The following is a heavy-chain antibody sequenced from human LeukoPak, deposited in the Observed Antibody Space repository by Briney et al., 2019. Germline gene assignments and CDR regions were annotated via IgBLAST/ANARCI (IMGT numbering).Heavy chain of an antibody. CDR1: GFTVSSNY. V-gene: IGHV3-53*01. CDR3: ASRRSRDGYNYYYYGMDV. Sequence: GGSLRLSCAASGFTVSSNYMSWVRQAPGKGVEWVSGIYSGGSTYYADSVKGRFTISRDNSKNTMYLQMNSLRVEDTAVYYCASRRSRDGYNYYYYGMDVWGQGTTVTVSS. CDR2: IYSGGST. J-gene: IGHJ6*02. D-gene: IGHD5-24*01.